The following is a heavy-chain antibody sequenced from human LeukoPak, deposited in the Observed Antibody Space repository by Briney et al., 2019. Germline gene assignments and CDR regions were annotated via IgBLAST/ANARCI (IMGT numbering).Heavy chain of an antibody. D-gene: IGHD1-14*01. CDR1: GGSISSYY. CDR2: IYTSGST. V-gene: IGHV4-4*07. CDR3: ARELLTETEYYYYAMDV. Sequence: SETLSLTCTVSGGSISSYYWSWIRQPAGKGLEWIGRIYTSGSTNYNPSLKSRVTMSVDTSKNQFPLKLSSVTAADTAVYYCARELLTETEYYYYAMDVWGQGTTVTVSS. J-gene: IGHJ6*02.